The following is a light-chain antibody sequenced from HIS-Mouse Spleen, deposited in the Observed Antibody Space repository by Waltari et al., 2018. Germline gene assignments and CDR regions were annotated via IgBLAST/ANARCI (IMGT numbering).Light chain of an antibody. CDR2: EGS. V-gene: IGLV2-23*01. J-gene: IGLJ3*02. Sequence: QSALTQPASVSGYPGQSITISCTGTSRDVGSYNLVSWYQQHPGKAPKLMIYEGSKRPSGVSNRFSGSKSGNTASLTISGLQAEDEADYYCCSYAGSSTWVFGGGTKLTVL. CDR1: SRDVGSYNL. CDR3: CSYAGSSTWV.